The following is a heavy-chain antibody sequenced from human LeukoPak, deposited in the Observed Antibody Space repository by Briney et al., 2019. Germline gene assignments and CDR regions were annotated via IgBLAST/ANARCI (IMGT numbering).Heavy chain of an antibody. CDR3: ARSPRRYSSSWYYFDY. V-gene: IGHV1-18*01. CDR1: GYTFTSYG. CDR2: ISAYNGNT. Sequence: VASVKVSCKASGYTFTSYGISWVRQAPGQGLEWMGWISAYNGNTNYAQKLQGRVTMTTDTSTSTAYMELSRLRSDDTAVYYCARSPRRYSSSWYYFDYWGQGTLVTVSS. J-gene: IGHJ4*02. D-gene: IGHD6-13*01.